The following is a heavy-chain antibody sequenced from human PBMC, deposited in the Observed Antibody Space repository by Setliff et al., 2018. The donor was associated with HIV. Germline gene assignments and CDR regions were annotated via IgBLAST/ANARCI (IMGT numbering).Heavy chain of an antibody. CDR1: GDSIGTYY. V-gene: IGHV4-59*12. CDR2: FYYGGST. Sequence: PSETLSLTCSVSGDSIGTYYWNWIRQTPGKRLEWIGFFYYGGSTDYNPALKNRVAISVDTSKKQFSLKLASVTAADTAVHYCARDPNTGWYYLDFWGPGALVTVSS. J-gene: IGHJ4*02. CDR3: ARDPNTGWYYLDF. D-gene: IGHD6-19*01.